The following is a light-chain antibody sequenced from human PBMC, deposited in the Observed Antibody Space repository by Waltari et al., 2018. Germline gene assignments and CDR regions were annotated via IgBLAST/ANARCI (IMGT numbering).Light chain of an antibody. V-gene: IGLV2-14*03. J-gene: IGLJ1*01. CDR3: LSYTTSDTYV. Sequence: WYQQRPDKAPKLLIYDVTQRPSGISHRFSGSKSGYTASLTISGLQSEDEADYYCLSYTTSDTYVFGSGTRVTVL. CDR2: DVT.